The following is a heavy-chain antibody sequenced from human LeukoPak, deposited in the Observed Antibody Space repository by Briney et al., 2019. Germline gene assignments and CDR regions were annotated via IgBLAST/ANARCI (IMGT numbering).Heavy chain of an antibody. CDR3: ARGYSYGSYFDY. D-gene: IGHD5-18*01. CDR1: GGSFSGYY. V-gene: IGHV3-53*01. CDR2: IYSGGST. J-gene: IGHJ4*02. Sequence: PSETLSLTCAVYGGSFSGYYWSWVRQAPGKGLEWVSVIYSGGSTYYADSVKGRFTISRDNSKNTLYLQMNSLRAEDTAVYYCARGYSYGSYFDYWGQGTLVTVSS.